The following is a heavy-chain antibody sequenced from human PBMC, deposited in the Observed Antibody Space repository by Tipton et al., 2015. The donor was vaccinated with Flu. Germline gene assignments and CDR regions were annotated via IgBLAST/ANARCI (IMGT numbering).Heavy chain of an antibody. CDR3: ARAGLHPDYYYYMDV. CDR2: IYTSGST. Sequence: TLSLTCTVSGGSISSYYWSWIRQPPGKGLEWIGRIYTSGSTNYNPSLKSRVTMSVDTSKNQFSLKLSSVTAADTAVYYCARAGLHPDYYYYMDVWGKGTTVTVSS. V-gene: IGHV4-4*07. D-gene: IGHD4-11*01. CDR1: GGSISSYY. J-gene: IGHJ6*03.